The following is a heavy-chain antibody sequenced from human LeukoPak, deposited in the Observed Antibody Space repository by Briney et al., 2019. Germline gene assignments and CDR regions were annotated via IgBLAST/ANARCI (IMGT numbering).Heavy chain of an antibody. J-gene: IGHJ4*02. Sequence: PSETLSLTCAVYGGSFSGYYWSWIRQPPGKGLEWIGEINHSGSTNYNPSLKSRVTISVDTSKNQFSLKLSSVTAADTAVYYCTRGIPSVLWFGEMGVYFDYWGQGTLVTVSS. CDR3: TRGIPSVLWFGEMGVYFDY. CDR1: GGSFSGYY. V-gene: IGHV4-34*01. CDR2: INHSGST. D-gene: IGHD3-10*01.